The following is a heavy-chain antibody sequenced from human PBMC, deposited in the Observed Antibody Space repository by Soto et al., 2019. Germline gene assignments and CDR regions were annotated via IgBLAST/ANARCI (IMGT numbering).Heavy chain of an antibody. V-gene: IGHV3-48*03. D-gene: IGHD2-15*01. J-gene: IGHJ4*02. CDR2: ISSSGSTI. Sequence: PGGSLRLSWAASGFTFSSCEMNWVRQAPGKGLEWVSYISSSGSTIYYADYVKGRFTISRDNAKNSLYLQMNSLRAEDTAVYYCGRVTPIHPFDHFDYWGQRTLVSVSA. CDR3: GRVTPIHPFDHFDY. CDR1: GFTFSSCE.